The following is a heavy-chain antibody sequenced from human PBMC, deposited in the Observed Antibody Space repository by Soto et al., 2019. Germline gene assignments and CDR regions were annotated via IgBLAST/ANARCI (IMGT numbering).Heavy chain of an antibody. Sequence: GGSLRLSCAASGFTLSSYAMGWVRQAPGKVLEWVSAIRGSGGSTYYEDSVEGRFTISRDNSKNTLYLKMHSLRAADTAVYYCSKDQRKSGSSYFDYWGQGTLVTVSS. D-gene: IGHD1-26*01. J-gene: IGHJ4*02. CDR3: SKDQRKSGSSYFDY. V-gene: IGHV3-23*01. CDR1: GFTLSSYA. CDR2: IRGSGGST.